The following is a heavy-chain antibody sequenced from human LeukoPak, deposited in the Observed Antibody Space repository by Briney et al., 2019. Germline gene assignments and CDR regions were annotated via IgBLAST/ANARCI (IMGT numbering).Heavy chain of an antibody. Sequence: GGSLRLSCAAAGFTFSSYGMSWVRQAPGKGLEWVANIKQDGSEKYYVDSVKGRFTISRDNAKNSLYLQMNSLRAEDTAVYYCARDRGSSARGSDYWGQGTLVTVSS. CDR1: GFTFSSYG. J-gene: IGHJ4*02. D-gene: IGHD6-6*01. CDR3: ARDRGSSARGSDY. V-gene: IGHV3-7*01. CDR2: IKQDGSEK.